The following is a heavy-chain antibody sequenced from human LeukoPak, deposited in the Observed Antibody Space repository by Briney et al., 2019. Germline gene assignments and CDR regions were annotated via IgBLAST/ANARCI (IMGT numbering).Heavy chain of an antibody. J-gene: IGHJ6*02. D-gene: IGHD5-12*01. V-gene: IGHV4-61*01. CDR3: VRDLMATIDHYYCGMDV. Sequence: PSETLSLTCIVSGGSVSSGSYYWSWIRQPPGKGLEWIGYIYNSVRTNYNPSLKSRVTISVDTSKNQLSLKLSSVTAADTAVYFCVRDLMATIDHYYCGMDVWGQGTTVTVSS. CDR2: IYNSVRT. CDR1: GGSVSSGSYY.